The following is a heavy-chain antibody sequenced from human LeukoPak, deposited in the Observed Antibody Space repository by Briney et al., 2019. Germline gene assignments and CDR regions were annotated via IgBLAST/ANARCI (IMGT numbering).Heavy chain of an antibody. V-gene: IGHV1-2*02. CDR3: ARGRGVTHDHGDIRTDY. J-gene: IGHJ4*02. CDR2: IIPNSGGT. D-gene: IGHD4-17*01. Sequence: GASVKVSCKASGGTFSSYAISWVRQAPGQGLEWMGGIIPNSGGTNYAQKFQGRVTMTRDTSISTAYMELSSLRSEDTAVYYCARGRGVTHDHGDIRTDYWGQGTLVTVSS. CDR1: GGTFSSYA.